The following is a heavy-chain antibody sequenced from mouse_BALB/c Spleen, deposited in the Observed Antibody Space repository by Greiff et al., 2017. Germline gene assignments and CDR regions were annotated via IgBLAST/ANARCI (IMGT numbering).Heavy chain of an antibody. J-gene: IGHJ3*01. D-gene: IGHD2-2*01. Sequence: QVQLQQSGAELVKPGASVKLSCTASGYTFTSYWMHWVKQRPGQGLEWIGEINPRNGRTNYNEKFKSKATLTVDKSTSTAYMQLSSLTSEDSAVYYGARSVTTEKWAYGFDYWGQGTLVTVSA. CDR2: INPRNGRT. V-gene: IGHV1S81*02. CDR1: GYTFTSYW. CDR3: ARSVTTEKWAYGFDY.